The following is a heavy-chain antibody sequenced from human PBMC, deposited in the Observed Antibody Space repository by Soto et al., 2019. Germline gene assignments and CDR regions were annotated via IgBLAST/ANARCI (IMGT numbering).Heavy chain of an antibody. D-gene: IGHD3-3*01. CDR2: ISGSGGST. CDR3: ASFGWSDYYYYGMDV. CDR1: GFTISSYA. Sequence: EVPLLESGGGLGQPGGSLRLACAVSGFTISSYALRQVLQAPGPGMGSVSAISGSGGSTYYADAVTGPFTISRDQSKNTLDLQMNSLKAAEKAAYYCASFGWSDYYYYGMDVWGQGTTVTVSS. J-gene: IGHJ6*02. V-gene: IGHV3-23*01.